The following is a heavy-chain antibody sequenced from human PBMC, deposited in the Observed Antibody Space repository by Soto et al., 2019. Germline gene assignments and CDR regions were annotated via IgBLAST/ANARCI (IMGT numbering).Heavy chain of an antibody. V-gene: IGHV1-3*01. CDR3: STGYYGSAVFDP. D-gene: IGHD3-10*01. J-gene: IGHJ5*02. Sequence: GASVKVSCKASGYTFTSYAMHWVRQAPGQRPEWMGWINAGNGNTKYSQKFQGRVTITRDTSASTAYMELSSLRSEDTAVYYCSTGYYGSAVFDPWGQGTLVTVSS. CDR2: INAGNGNT. CDR1: GYTFTSYA.